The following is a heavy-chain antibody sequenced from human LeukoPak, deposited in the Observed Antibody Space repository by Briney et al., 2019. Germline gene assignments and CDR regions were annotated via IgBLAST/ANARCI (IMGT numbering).Heavy chain of an antibody. V-gene: IGHV1-69*05. J-gene: IGHJ4*02. CDR2: IIPIFGTA. CDR1: GGTFSSYA. CDR3: ARRRESSGLIFDY. D-gene: IGHD6-19*01. Sequence: SVKVSCEASGGTFSSYAISWVRQAPGQGLEWMGRIIPIFGTANYAQKFQGRVTITTDESTSTAYMELSSLRSEDTAVYYCARRRESSGLIFDYWGQGALVTVSS.